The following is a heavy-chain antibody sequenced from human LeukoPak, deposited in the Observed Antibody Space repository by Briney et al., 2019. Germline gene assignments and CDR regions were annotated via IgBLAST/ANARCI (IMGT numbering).Heavy chain of an antibody. Sequence: GGSLRLSCAPSGFTFSRYWMTWVRQTPEKGLEWVASIKDDGRQKYYVDSVKGRFTVSRDNAKNSAYLQMDSLRAEDTALYYCARAARRGFDPWGREPRVPVS. CDR3: ARAARRGFDP. J-gene: IGHJ5*02. CDR1: GFTFSRYW. V-gene: IGHV3-7*01. CDR2: IKDDGRQK.